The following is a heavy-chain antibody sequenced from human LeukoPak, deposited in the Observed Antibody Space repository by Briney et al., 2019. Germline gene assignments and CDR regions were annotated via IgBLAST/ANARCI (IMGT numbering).Heavy chain of an antibody. J-gene: IGHJ4*02. CDR1: GFTFSSYS. Sequence: PGGSLRLSCAASGFTFSSYSMNWVRQAPGKGLEWVSSISSSSSYIYYADSLKGRFTISRDNAKNSLYLQMNSLRAVDTAVYYCARDSKPIAVAVSFDYWGQGTLVTVSS. CDR3: ARDSKPIAVAVSFDY. D-gene: IGHD6-19*01. V-gene: IGHV3-21*01. CDR2: ISSSSSYI.